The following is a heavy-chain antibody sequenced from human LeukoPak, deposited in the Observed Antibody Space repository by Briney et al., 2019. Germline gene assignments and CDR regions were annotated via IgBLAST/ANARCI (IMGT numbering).Heavy chain of an antibody. Sequence: GGSLRLSCVASGFTFSWYWMSWVRQAPGKGLEWVANIKQDGDQKHYVDSVRGRFIISRDNAKNSLHLQMNSLRAEDTAVYYCARFAKGYGSGDIDYWGQGTLVTVSS. J-gene: IGHJ4*02. CDR1: GFTFSWYW. D-gene: IGHD3-10*01. V-gene: IGHV3-7*01. CDR2: IKQDGDQK. CDR3: ARFAKGYGSGDIDY.